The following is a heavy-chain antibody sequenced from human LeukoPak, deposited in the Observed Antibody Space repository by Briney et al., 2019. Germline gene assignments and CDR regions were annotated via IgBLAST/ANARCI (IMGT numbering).Heavy chain of an antibody. D-gene: IGHD3-22*01. V-gene: IGHV4-30-2*01. Sequence: PSETLSLTCAVSGGSISSGGYSWSWIRQPPGKGLEWIGYIYHSGSTYYNPSLKSRVTISVDRSKNQFSLKLSSVTAADTAVYYCARDYYDSSGYSFLDYWGQGTLVTVSS. CDR2: IYHSGST. CDR3: ARDYYDSSGYSFLDY. J-gene: IGHJ4*02. CDR1: GGSISSGGYS.